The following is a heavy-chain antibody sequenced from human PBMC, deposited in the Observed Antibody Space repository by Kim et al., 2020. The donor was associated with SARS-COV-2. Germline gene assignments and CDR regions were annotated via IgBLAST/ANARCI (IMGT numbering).Heavy chain of an antibody. CDR1: GYTFTSYS. D-gene: IGHD3-16*02. CDR3: ARVPALSQVLELSDKYTWFDP. J-gene: IGHJ5*02. V-gene: IGHV7-4-1*02. Sequence: ASVKVSCKTSGYTFTSYSVGWVRQAPGQGLEWMGWINTNTGNPTYAQGFTGRFVFSLDTSVSTAYLQISSLKAEDTAVYYCARVPALSQVLELSDKYTWFDPWGQGTLVTVSS. CDR2: INTNTGNP.